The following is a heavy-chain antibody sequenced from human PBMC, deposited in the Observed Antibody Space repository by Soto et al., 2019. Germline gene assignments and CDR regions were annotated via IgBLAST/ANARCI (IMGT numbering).Heavy chain of an antibody. Sequence: GGSLRLSCAASGFTFSSYSMNWVRQAPGKGLEWVSSISSSSSYIYYADSVKGRFTISRDNAKNSLYLQMNSLRAEDTAVYYCATTNYGGNSDYFDYWGQGTLVTVSS. CDR2: ISSSSSYI. J-gene: IGHJ4*02. D-gene: IGHD4-17*01. V-gene: IGHV3-21*01. CDR3: ATTNYGGNSDYFDY. CDR1: GFTFSSYS.